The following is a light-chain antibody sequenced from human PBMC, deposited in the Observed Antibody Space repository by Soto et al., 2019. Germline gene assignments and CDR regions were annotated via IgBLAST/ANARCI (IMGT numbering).Light chain of an antibody. J-gene: IGKJ4*01. CDR2: DAS. V-gene: IGKV1-33*01. CDR1: QDISTS. CDR3: QQYDNLPLLT. Sequence: DIQLTQSPSSLSASVGDRVTITCQASQDISTSLNWYQQKPGKAPKLLIYDASNLETGVPSRFSGSGSGTDFTFTISSLQPEDIATYYCQQYDNLPLLTFGGGTKVDI.